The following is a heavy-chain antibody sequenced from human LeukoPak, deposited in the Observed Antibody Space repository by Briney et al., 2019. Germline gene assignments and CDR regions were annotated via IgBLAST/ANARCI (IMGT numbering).Heavy chain of an antibody. J-gene: IGHJ3*02. Sequence: GGSLRLSCAASGFTFSTYSMNWVRQAPGKGLEWVSYISSSSSTIYYADSVKGRFTISRDNSKNTLYLQMNSLRAEDTAVYYCAGSYYYDSSGYYPFGAFDIWGQGTMVTVSS. CDR2: ISSSSSTI. V-gene: IGHV3-48*01. CDR3: AGSYYYDSSGYYPFGAFDI. CDR1: GFTFSTYS. D-gene: IGHD3-22*01.